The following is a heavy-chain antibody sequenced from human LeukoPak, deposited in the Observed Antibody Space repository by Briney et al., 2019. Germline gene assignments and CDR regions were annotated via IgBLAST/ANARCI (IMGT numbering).Heavy chain of an antibody. Sequence: GGSLRLSCAASGFTFSSYGMNWVRQAPGKGLEWVSYISSSGSTIYYADSVKGRFTISRDNAKNSLYLQMNSLRAEDTAVYYCAREADYYGSGSYLYRYYFDSWGQGTLVTVSS. J-gene: IGHJ4*02. CDR1: GFTFSSYG. CDR2: ISSSGSTI. V-gene: IGHV3-48*04. CDR3: AREADYYGSGSYLYRYYFDS. D-gene: IGHD3-10*01.